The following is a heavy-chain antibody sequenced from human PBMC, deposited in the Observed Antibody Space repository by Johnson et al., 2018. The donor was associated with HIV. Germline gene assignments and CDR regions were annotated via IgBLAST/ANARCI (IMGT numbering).Heavy chain of an antibody. CDR1: GFTFSSYG. CDR3: ARACRDGYTCDAFDI. J-gene: IGHJ3*02. D-gene: IGHD5-24*01. Sequence: QVQLVESGGGVVQPGRSLRLSCAASGFTFSSYGMSWVRQAPGKGLEWVSGINLNGGNTAYADSVKGRFTISRDNSNNTLYLQMNSLRAEDTAVYYCARACRDGYTCDAFDIWGQGTIVTVSS. V-gene: IGHV3-33*01. CDR2: INLNGGNT.